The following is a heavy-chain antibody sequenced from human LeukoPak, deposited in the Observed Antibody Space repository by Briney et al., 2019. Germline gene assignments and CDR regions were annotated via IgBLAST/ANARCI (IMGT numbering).Heavy chain of an antibody. V-gene: IGHV3-30*04. D-gene: IGHD3-16*02. J-gene: IGHJ4*02. CDR1: GFTFTSYA. CDR3: ARDYYDYVWGSYRYYFDY. Sequence: GGSLRLSRAPSGFTFTSYAMHCGRHAPGKGLEWVAVISYDGSTKYYADSVKGRFTISRDNSKNTLYLQMNSLRAEDTAVYYCARDYYDYVWGSYRYYFDYWGQGTLVTVSS. CDR2: ISYDGSTK.